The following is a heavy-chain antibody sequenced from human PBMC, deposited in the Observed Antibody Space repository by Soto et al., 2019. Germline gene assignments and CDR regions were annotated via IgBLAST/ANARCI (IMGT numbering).Heavy chain of an antibody. Sequence: SETLSLTCAVYGGSFSGHSWTWIRQSPGKGLEWIGDINHSGRVNYSPSLKSRVTISLDTSENQFSLTLSAVTAADTAMYYCSTRAYDTNGYYRFDPWGQGTRVTVSS. CDR2: INHSGRV. V-gene: IGHV4-34*01. D-gene: IGHD3-22*01. J-gene: IGHJ5*01. CDR1: GGSFSGHS. CDR3: STRAYDTNGYYRFDP.